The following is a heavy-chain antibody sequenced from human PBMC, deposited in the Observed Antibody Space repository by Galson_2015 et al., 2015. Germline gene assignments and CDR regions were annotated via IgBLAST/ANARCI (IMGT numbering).Heavy chain of an antibody. J-gene: IGHJ6*02. CDR3: AKDSIYYGSGSYYMDV. V-gene: IGHV3-23*01. CDR1: GFIFSNYA. CDR2: TSGSGDDT. Sequence: LRLSCAASGFIFSNYAMTWVRRAPGKGLEWVSGTSGSGDDTYYADSVKGRFTISRDNSKSTLYLQMNSLRGEDTALYYCAKDSIYYGSGSYYMDVWGQGTTVTVSS. D-gene: IGHD3-10*01.